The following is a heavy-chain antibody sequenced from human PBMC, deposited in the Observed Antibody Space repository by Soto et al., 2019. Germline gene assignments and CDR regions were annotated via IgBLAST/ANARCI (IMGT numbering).Heavy chain of an antibody. CDR1: GFIVSDTY. V-gene: IGHV3-66*01. D-gene: IGHD2-15*01. J-gene: IGHJ3*02. CDR3: AREPRYCRGGSCSITGDAYDI. CDR2: ISNRGDT. Sequence: PGGSLRLSCTASGFIVSDTYVNWVRQAPWKGLEWVSVISNRGDTHYADSVRGRFSLSRDISDNTLHLQMNNLRVEDTAVYYCAREPRYCRGGSCSITGDAYDIWGQGTMVTVS.